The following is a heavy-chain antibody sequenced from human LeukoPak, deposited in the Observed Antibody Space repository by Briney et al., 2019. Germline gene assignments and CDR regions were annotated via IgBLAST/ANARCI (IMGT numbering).Heavy chain of an antibody. D-gene: IGHD3-9*01. J-gene: IGHJ4*02. V-gene: IGHV3-7*05. Sequence: PGGSLRLSCAASGFTFSRYWMSWVRQAPGKGQEWVATIKQDGSEKYYVDSVKGRFTISRDNAKNSLSLQMNSLRAEDTAVYYCARSGLRYFDCPDYWGQGALVTVSS. CDR3: ARSGLRYFDCPDY. CDR2: IKQDGSEK. CDR1: GFTFSRYW.